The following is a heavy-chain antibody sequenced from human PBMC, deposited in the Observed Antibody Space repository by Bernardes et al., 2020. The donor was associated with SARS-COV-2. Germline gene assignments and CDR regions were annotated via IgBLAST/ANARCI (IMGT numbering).Heavy chain of an antibody. V-gene: IGHV3-74*01. CDR3: ARDLGLPYGMDI. J-gene: IGHJ6*02. CDR1: EFNFGVYR. CDR2: INSVGNDI. Sequence: GGSLRLSCAASEFNFGVYRMHWVRQAPGKGLVWVSRINSVGNDIDYADSVKGRFTISRDNAKNTLWLQMNSLRAEDTAVYYCARDLGLPYGMDIWGQGTTVTVS.